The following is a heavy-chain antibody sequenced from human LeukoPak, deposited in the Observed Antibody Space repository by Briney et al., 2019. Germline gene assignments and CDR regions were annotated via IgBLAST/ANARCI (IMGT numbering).Heavy chain of an antibody. D-gene: IGHD2-2*01. CDR3: ARLMGYCSSTSCHPGWFDP. V-gene: IGHV1-2*02. J-gene: IGHJ5*02. CDR1: GYTFTSYY. CDR2: IYPNSGGT. Sequence: ASVKVSCKASGYTFTSYYMHWVRQAPGQGLEWMGWIYPNSGGTNYAQKFQGRVTMTRDTSISTAYMELSRLRSDDTAVYYCARLMGYCSSTSCHPGWFDPWGQGTLVTVSS.